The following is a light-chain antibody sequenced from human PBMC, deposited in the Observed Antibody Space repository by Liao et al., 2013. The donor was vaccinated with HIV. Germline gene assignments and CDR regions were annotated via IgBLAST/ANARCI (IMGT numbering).Light chain of an antibody. Sequence: SYELTQPPSVSVSPGQTASITCSGDKLGDKYACWYQQKPGQSPVLVIYQDSKRPSGIPERFSGSNSGTTVTLTISGVQAEDEADYYCQSADSSGTYWVFGGGTKLTVL. CDR3: QSADSSGTYWV. CDR2: QDS. CDR1: KLGDKY. J-gene: IGLJ3*02. V-gene: IGLV3-25*03.